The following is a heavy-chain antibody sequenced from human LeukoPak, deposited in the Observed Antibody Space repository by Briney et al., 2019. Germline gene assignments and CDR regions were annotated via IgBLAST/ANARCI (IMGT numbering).Heavy chain of an antibody. V-gene: IGHV3-7*01. CDR1: GFTFSSYW. CDR2: IKQDGSEK. J-gene: IGHJ4*02. Sequence: GGSLRLSCAASGFTFSSYWMSWVRQAPGKGLEWVANIKQDGSEKYYVDSVKGRFTISRDHAKNSLYLQMNSLRAEDTAVYYCARDPNYYDSSGYYDYWGQGTLVTVSS. CDR3: ARDPNYYDSSGYYDY. D-gene: IGHD3-22*01.